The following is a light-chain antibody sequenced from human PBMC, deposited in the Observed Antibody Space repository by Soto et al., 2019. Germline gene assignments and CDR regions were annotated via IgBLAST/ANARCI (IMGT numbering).Light chain of an antibody. CDR3: QSYDTSMGAYV. V-gene: IGLV1-40*01. CDR2: GNN. J-gene: IGLJ1*01. CDR1: SSNIGAGYD. Sequence: QSVLTQPPSVSGAPGQRVTISCTGSSSNIGAGYDVHWYQHLPGTAPKLLIYGNNNRPSGVPDRLSGSKSGTSASLAITGLQAEDEADYYCQSYDTSMGAYVFGSGTKVTVL.